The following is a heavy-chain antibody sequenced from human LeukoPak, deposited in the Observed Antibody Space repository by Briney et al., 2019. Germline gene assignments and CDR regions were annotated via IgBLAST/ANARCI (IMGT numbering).Heavy chain of an antibody. Sequence: SGPTLVNPTQTLTLTCTISGFSLSTSGEVVAWIRQPPGKALEWLALIYWDDDKRYSPSLKSRLTITKDTSKNQVVLTMTNIDPVDTATYYCAHRAGGWYFDYWGQGTLVTVSS. D-gene: IGHD6-19*01. CDR2: IYWDDDK. J-gene: IGHJ4*02. CDR1: GFSLSTSGEV. CDR3: AHRAGGWYFDY. V-gene: IGHV2-5*02.